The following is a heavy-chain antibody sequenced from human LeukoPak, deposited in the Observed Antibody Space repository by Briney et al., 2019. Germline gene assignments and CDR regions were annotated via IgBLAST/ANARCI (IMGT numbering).Heavy chain of an antibody. J-gene: IGHJ6*02. CDR2: ISRSGSRT. D-gene: IGHD1-26*01. V-gene: IGHV3-23*01. Sequence: PGGSLRLSCAASGFTFSSHAMSWARQPPGKALEWVSAISRSGSRTYYADSVKGRFTISRDNSKNTLYLQMNSLRAEDTAVYYCAKDKGWGYSAYDCYGMDVWGQGTTVTVSS. CDR3: AKDKGWGYSAYDCYGMDV. CDR1: GFTFSSHA.